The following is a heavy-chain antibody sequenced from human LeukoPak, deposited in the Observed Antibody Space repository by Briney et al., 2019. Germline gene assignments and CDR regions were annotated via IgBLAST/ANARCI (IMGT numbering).Heavy chain of an antibody. CDR2: INTNTGNP. V-gene: IGHV7-4-1*02. D-gene: IGHD2-15*01. CDR3: ARAEYCSGGSCSRGGDY. CDR1: GYTFTSYA. Sequence: SSVKVSCKSSGYTFTSYAMNLVRQAPGQGLEWVGWINTNTGNPTYAQGFTGRVVFSLDTSVSTAYLQISSLKAEDTAVYYCARAEYCSGGSCSRGGDYWGQGTLVTVSS. J-gene: IGHJ4*02.